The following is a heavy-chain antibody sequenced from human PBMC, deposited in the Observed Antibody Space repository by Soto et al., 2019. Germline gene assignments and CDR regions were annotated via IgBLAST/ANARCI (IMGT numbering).Heavy chain of an antibody. Sequence: TLCLTCTFSEGSIRNGYYYWSWIRQLPGKGLEWIGNIYYIGTTSYNPSLKSRVTISIDTSKNQFSLKLRSVVAADTAIYYCAKNETTRPWFDPWGQGTMVTVSS. CDR2: IYYIGTT. CDR3: AKNETTRPWFDP. J-gene: IGHJ5*02. D-gene: IGHD1-1*01. V-gene: IGHV4-31*03. CDR1: EGSIRNGYYY.